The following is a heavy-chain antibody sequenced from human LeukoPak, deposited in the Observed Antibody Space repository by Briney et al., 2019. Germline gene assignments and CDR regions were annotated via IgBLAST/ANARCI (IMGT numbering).Heavy chain of an antibody. Sequence: GRSLRLSCAASGFTFSSYAMHWVRQAPGKGLEWVAVISYDGSNKYYADSVKGRFTISRDNSKNTLYLQMNSLRAEDTAVYYCARPTQGHSGWYKSVYCHHWVQGNLVTVSS. D-gene: IGHD6-19*01. CDR3: ARPTQGHSGWYKSVYCHH. V-gene: IGHV3-30-3*01. CDR1: GFTFSSYA. J-gene: IGHJ1*01. CDR2: ISYDGSNK.